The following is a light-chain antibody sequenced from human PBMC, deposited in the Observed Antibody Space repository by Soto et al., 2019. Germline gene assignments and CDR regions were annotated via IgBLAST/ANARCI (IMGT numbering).Light chain of an antibody. CDR3: SSYTSIITVV. CDR2: DDI. V-gene: IGLV2-14*02. CDR1: SSDVGTYKP. Sequence: QSALTQPASVSGSPGQSITISCTGTSSDVGTYKPVSWYQQHPGKAPKVIIYDDIKRPSGVSNRFSGSKSGNTASLTISGLQTEDEADYYCSSYTSIITVVFGGGTKLTVL. J-gene: IGLJ2*01.